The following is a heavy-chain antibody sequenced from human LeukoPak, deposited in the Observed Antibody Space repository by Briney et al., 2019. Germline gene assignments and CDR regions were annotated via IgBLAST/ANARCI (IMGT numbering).Heavy chain of an antibody. Sequence: GGSLRLSCAASGFTFSSYAMSWVRQAPGKGLEWVSAISGSGGSTYYADSVKGRFTISRDNSKNTLYLQMNSLRAEDTAVYYCARDIVLMVYAKRGDAFDIWGQGTMVTVSS. J-gene: IGHJ3*02. CDR1: GFTFSSYA. V-gene: IGHV3-23*01. D-gene: IGHD2-8*01. CDR3: ARDIVLMVYAKRGDAFDI. CDR2: ISGSGGST.